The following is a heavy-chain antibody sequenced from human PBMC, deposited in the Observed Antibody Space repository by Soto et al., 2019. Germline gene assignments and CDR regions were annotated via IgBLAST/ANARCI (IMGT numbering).Heavy chain of an antibody. CDR3: ARDELRFLEWLPLDYYYGMDV. J-gene: IGHJ6*02. CDR1: GFTFSSYP. Sequence: GGALRLSCVASGFTFSSYPMHWVRQAPGKGQEWVAVISYDGSNKYYADSVKGRFTISRDNSKNTLYLQMNSLRAEDTAVYYCARDELRFLEWLPLDYYYGMDVWGQGTTVTVSS. D-gene: IGHD3-3*01. CDR2: ISYDGSNK. V-gene: IGHV3-30-3*01.